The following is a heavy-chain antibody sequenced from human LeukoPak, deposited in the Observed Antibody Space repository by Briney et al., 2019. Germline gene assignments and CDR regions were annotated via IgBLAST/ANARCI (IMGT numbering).Heavy chain of an antibody. CDR2: INAGNGNT. CDR1: GYTFTSCA. Sequence: ASVKVSCKASGYTFTSCAMHWVRQAPGQRLEWMGWINAGNGNTKYSQKFQGRVTITRDTSASTAYMELSSLRSEDTAVYYCARESVLEWLSTGWFDPWGQGTLVTVSS. D-gene: IGHD3-3*01. V-gene: IGHV1-3*01. J-gene: IGHJ5*02. CDR3: ARESVLEWLSTGWFDP.